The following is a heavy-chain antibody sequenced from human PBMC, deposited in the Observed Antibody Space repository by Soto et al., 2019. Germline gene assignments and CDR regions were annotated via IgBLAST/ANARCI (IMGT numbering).Heavy chain of an antibody. V-gene: IGHV4-61*01. CDR3: ARVNLGSGWLDY. CDR1: GRSVSSGSYY. CDR2: IYYSGST. D-gene: IGHD6-19*01. Sequence: SETLSLTCTVSGRSVSSGSYYWSWIRQPPGKGLECIGYIYYSGSTNYNPSLKSRVTISVDTSKNQFSLTLSSVTAADTAVYYCARVNLGSGWLDYWGQGTLVTVSS. J-gene: IGHJ4*02.